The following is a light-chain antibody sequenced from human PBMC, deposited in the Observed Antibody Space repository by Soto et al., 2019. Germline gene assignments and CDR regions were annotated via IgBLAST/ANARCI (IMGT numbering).Light chain of an antibody. CDR2: AAS. Sequence: DIQLTQSPSFLSASVGDRVTITCRASQGISSYLAWYQQKPGKARKVLIYAASTLQSGVPSRFSGSGSGTEFTLTISSLQPEDFATYYFQQLNTYPLTFGGGTKVEIK. CDR1: QGISSY. J-gene: IGKJ4*01. V-gene: IGKV1-9*01. CDR3: QQLNTYPLT.